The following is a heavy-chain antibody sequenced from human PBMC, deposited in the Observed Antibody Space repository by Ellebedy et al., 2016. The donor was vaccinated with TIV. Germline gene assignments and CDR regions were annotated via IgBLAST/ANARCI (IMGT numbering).Heavy chain of an antibody. D-gene: IGHD2-15*01. CDR1: GYSFTSYW. J-gene: IGHJ4*02. CDR3: ARESHGLECSGGSCYPLDY. CDR2: IYPGDSDT. Sequence: PGGSLRLSCKGSGYSFTSYWIGWVRQMPGKGLEWMGIIYPGDSDTRYSPSFQGQVTISADKSISTAYLQWSSLKASDTAMYYCARESHGLECSGGSCYPLDYWGQGTLVAVSS. V-gene: IGHV5-51*01.